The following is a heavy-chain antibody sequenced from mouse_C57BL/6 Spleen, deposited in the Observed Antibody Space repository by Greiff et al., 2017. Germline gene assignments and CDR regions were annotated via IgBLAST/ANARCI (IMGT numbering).Heavy chain of an antibody. CDR2: IDPETGGT. Sequence: QVQLKQSGAELVRPGASVTLSCKASGYTFTDYEMHWVKQTPVHGLEWIGAIDPETGGTAYNQKFKGKAILTADKSSSTAYMELRSLTSEDSAVYYCTRSYYGSSSYWYFDVWGTGTTVTVSS. D-gene: IGHD1-1*01. CDR1: GYTFTDYE. V-gene: IGHV1-15*01. J-gene: IGHJ1*03. CDR3: TRSYYGSSSYWYFDV.